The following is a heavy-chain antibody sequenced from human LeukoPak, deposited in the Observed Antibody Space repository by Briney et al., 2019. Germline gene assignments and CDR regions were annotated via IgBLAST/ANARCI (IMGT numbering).Heavy chain of an antibody. J-gene: IGHJ4*02. D-gene: IGHD3-9*01. CDR3: ARHGLYYDILTGYCDY. CDR2: ISSNGGST. V-gene: IGHV3-64*01. Sequence: GGSLRLSCAASGFTFSSYAMHWVRQAPGKGLEYVSAISSNGGSTYYANSVKGRFTIARDNSKNTLYLQMGSLRAEDMAVYYCARHGLYYDILTGYCDYWGQGTLVTVSS. CDR1: GFTFSSYA.